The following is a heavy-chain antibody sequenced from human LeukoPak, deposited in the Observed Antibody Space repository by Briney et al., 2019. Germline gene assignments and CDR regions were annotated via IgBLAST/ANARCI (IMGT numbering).Heavy chain of an antibody. D-gene: IGHD3-3*01. CDR2: IYYSGST. CDR3: ARVVGVVIYYYYMDV. Sequence: SETLSLTCTVSGVSISSSSKYWGWIRQPPGKGLEWIGSIYYSGSTYYNPSLKSRVTISVDTSKNQFSLKLSSVTAADTAVYYCARVVGVVIYYYYMDVWGKGTTVTVSS. CDR1: GVSISSSSKY. V-gene: IGHV4-39*07. J-gene: IGHJ6*03.